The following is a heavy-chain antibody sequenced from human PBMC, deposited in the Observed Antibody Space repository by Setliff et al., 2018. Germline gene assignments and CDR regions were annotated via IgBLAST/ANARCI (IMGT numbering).Heavy chain of an antibody. Sequence: SVKVSCKASGGTFSSYAISWVRQAPGQGLEWMGRIIPIFGTANYAQKFQGRVTITADESTSTAYMELSSLRSEDTAVYYCARDGVSGPYSGYYYAPDFWGQGTLVTVSS. V-gene: IGHV1-69*13. J-gene: IGHJ4*02. CDR2: IIPIFGTA. CDR1: GGTFSSYA. D-gene: IGHD3-22*01. CDR3: ARDGVSGPYSGYYYAPDF.